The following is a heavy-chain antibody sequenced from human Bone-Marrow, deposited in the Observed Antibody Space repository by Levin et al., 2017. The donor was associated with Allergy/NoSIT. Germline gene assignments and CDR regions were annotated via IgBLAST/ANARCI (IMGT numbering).Heavy chain of an antibody. CDR1: GFTFSHYW. J-gene: IGHJ4*02. D-gene: IGHD3-16*01. CDR3: TRDLDFVFDY. V-gene: IGHV3-7*01. Sequence: LGESLKISCRASGFTFSHYWMAWFRQAPGKGLERVAHIGPHGTPTLYLDSVKGRFIISRDNAEDAVYLYMNSLRADDTAMYFCTRDLDFVFDYWGQGAQVIVSS. CDR2: IGPHGTPT.